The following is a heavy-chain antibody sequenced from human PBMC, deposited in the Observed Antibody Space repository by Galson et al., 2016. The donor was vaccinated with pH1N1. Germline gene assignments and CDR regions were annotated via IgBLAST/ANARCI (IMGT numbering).Heavy chain of an antibody. D-gene: IGHD6-13*01. Sequence: LRLSCAASGFTLSDYYMNWIRETPERGLEWLSSIVSSANVAYADSVKGRFTISRENAQNSLLLQMDSLRVDDTALYYFAREGGIGAAVPLVSWGQGSLGIVSS. CDR2: IVSSANV. V-gene: IGHV3-11*01. J-gene: IGHJ4*02. CDR1: GFTLSDYY. CDR3: AREGGIGAAVPLVS.